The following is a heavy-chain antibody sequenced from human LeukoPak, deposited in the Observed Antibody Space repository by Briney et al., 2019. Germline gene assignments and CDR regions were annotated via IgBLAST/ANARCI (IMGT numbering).Heavy chain of an antibody. Sequence: GGSLRLSCAASGFTVGRNYMTWVRQAPGKGLEWVSVIYSDGATYYTDSVKGRFTISRDNSKNTFYLQMNSLRTEDTAVYYCLSRVVGSSIDYWGRGSLVTVSS. CDR3: LSRVVGSSIDY. CDR2: IYSDGAT. V-gene: IGHV3-66*01. CDR1: GFTVGRNY. J-gene: IGHJ4*02. D-gene: IGHD2-15*01.